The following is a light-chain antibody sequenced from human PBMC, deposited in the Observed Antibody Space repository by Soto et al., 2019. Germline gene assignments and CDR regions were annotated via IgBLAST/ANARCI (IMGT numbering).Light chain of an antibody. J-gene: IGLJ1*01. CDR1: SSDIGGYYY. CDR2: QVS. CDR3: TSYSSSTTFYV. V-gene: IGLV2-14*01. Sequence: QSALTQPASVSGSPGQSITISCTGTSSDIGGYYYVSWYQHHPGKAPKLMIYQVSNRPSGVSNRFSGSKSGNTASLTISGLQAEDEADYYCTSYSSSTTFYVFGNGTKLPS.